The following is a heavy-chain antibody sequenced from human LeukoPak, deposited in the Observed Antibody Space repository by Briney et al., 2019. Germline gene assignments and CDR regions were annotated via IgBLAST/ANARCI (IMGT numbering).Heavy chain of an antibody. V-gene: IGHV3-48*02. CDR3: ARGRGIVVIHYFDY. Sequence: GGSLRLSCAASGFTFSGYSIYWVRQAPGKGLEWVSYISSSGSTLYYADSVKGRFTISRDNAKNSLYLQMNSLRDEDTAVYYCARGRGIVVIHYFDYWGQGTLVTVSS. CDR2: ISSSGSTL. D-gene: IGHD3-22*01. J-gene: IGHJ4*02. CDR1: GFTFSGYS.